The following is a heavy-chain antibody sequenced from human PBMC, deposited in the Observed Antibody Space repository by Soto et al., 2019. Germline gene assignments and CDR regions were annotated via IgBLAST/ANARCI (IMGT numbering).Heavy chain of an antibody. CDR3: ANYQPATALDY. Sequence: QLQLQESGPGLVKPSETLSLSCTVSGDSMSRSSYYWGWIRQPPGKGLEWIGSIYYSGGARYNPSLKSRVTIAIATSKNQFSLKLSSVTAAYTAVYYCANYQPATALDYWGHGTLVTVSP. CDR1: GDSMSRSSYY. V-gene: IGHV4-39*01. CDR2: IYYSGGA. D-gene: IGHD2-2*01. J-gene: IGHJ4*01.